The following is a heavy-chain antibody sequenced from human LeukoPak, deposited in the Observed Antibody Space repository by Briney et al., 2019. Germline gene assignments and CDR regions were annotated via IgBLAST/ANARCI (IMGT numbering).Heavy chain of an antibody. CDR1: GYGFTCNN. CDR3: ARAGYYGSGSYYPLYNWLDP. Sequence: GASVNLSRNAAGYGFTCNNIHRVRHRPAQGLEWMGWFNPNSGGTNYAQKFQGRVTMTSDTAISTAYMELSRLRSGDTAVYYCARAGYYGSGSYYPLYNWLDPWGQGTLVTVSS. CDR2: FNPNSGGT. J-gene: IGHJ5*02. V-gene: IGHV1-2*02. D-gene: IGHD3-10*01.